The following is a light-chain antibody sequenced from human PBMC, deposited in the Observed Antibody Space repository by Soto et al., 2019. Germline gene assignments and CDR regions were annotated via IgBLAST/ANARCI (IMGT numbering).Light chain of an antibody. J-gene: IGKJ1*01. V-gene: IGKV1-39*01. Sequence: DIQMTQSPSSLSASVGDRVTITCRASQSISSYLNWYQQKPGKAPKLLIYAASSLESGVPSRFSGSGSGTDFTLTIGSLQPEDFAIYFCQQGYSTPGTFGQGTRVEIK. CDR1: QSISSY. CDR3: QQGYSTPGT. CDR2: AAS.